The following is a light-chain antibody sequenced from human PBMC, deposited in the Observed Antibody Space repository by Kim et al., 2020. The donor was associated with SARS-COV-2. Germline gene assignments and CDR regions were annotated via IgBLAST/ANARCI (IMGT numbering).Light chain of an antibody. Sequence: DIQMTQSTSTLSASVGDRVTITCRASQSISSWLAWYQQKPGKAPDLLIYKASNLESGVPSRFSGSGSGTEFTLTINSLQPDDFVTYYCQEYSDYPWTFGKGTKVDIK. CDR2: KAS. CDR3: QEYSDYPWT. J-gene: IGKJ1*01. CDR1: QSISSW. V-gene: IGKV1-5*03.